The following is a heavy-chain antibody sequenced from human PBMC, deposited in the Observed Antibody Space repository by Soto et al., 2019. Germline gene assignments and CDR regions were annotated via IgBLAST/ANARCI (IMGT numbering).Heavy chain of an antibody. CDR1: GFTFSSYA. J-gene: IGHJ4*02. V-gene: IGHV3-23*01. Sequence: PGRLMRLSCAVSGFTFSSYAMSWVSKAPGKGLEWVSAISGSGGSTYYADSVKGRFTISRDNSKNTLYLQMNSLRAEDTAVYYCAKDLTMIVVVDFGYWGQGTLVTVSS. CDR2: ISGSGGST. D-gene: IGHD3-22*01. CDR3: AKDLTMIVVVDFGY.